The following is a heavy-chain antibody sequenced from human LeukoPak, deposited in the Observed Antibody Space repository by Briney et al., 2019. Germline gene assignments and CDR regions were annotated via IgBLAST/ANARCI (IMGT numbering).Heavy chain of an antibody. V-gene: IGHV3-9*01. CDR1: GFTFSSYG. CDR3: AKDISRITIFGVVGQIDY. CDR2: ISWNSGSI. D-gene: IGHD3-3*01. J-gene: IGHJ4*02. Sequence: PGGSLRLSCAASGFTFSSYGMHWVRQAPGKGLEWVSGISWNSGSIGYADSVKGRFTISRDNAKNSLYLQMNSLRAEDTALYYCAKDISRITIFGVVGQIDYWGQGTLVTVSS.